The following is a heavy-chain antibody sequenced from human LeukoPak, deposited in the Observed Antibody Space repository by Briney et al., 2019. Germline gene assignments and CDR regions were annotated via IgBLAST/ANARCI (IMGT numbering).Heavy chain of an antibody. CDR2: INPNAGSA. Sequence: ASVKVSCKASRYTFTSYYIHWVRQAPGQGLEWVGIINPNAGSANYAQKFQGRVTMTTDTSTSTVYLELNSLRSEDTAVYYCARDRYCSGGSCFVTYYHGLDVWGQGTTVTVSS. J-gene: IGHJ6*02. D-gene: IGHD2-15*01. CDR1: RYTFTSYY. CDR3: ARDRYCSGGSCFVTYYHGLDV. V-gene: IGHV1-46*01.